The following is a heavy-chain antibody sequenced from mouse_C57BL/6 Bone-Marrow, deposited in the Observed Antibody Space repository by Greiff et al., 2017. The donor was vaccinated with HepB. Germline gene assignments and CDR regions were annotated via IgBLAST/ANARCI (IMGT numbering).Heavy chain of an antibody. CDR1: GYSFTGYF. CDR2: INPYNGDT. V-gene: IGHV1-20*01. Sequence: EFQLQQSGPELVKPGDSVKISCKASGYSFTGYFMNWVMQSHGKSLEWIGRINPYNGDTFYNQKFKGKATLTVDKSSSTAHMELRSLTSEDSAVYYCARGGSSPYFDYWGQGTTLTVSS. D-gene: IGHD1-1*02. CDR3: ARGGSSPYFDY. J-gene: IGHJ2*01.